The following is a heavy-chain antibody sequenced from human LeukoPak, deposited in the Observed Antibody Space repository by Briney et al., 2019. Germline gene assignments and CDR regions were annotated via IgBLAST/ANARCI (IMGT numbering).Heavy chain of an antibody. J-gene: IGHJ4*02. Sequence: PGGSLRLSCAASGFTFSNYAMNWVRQAPGKGLEWVSAITGNGGSTYYADSVKGRFTISRDNSKNTLYLQMNSLRAEDTAVYYCAKEWKTTGITGNTEFDYWGQGTLVTVSS. CDR1: GFTFSNYA. CDR2: ITGNGGST. D-gene: IGHD1-7*01. CDR3: AKEWKTTGITGNTEFDY. V-gene: IGHV3-23*01.